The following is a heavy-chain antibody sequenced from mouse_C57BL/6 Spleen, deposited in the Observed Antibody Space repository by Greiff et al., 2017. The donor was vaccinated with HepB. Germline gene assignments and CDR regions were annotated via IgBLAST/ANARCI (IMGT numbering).Heavy chain of an antibody. CDR1: GYTFTSYW. CDR3: ARIKKIVATYFDY. V-gene: IGHV1S81*02. D-gene: IGHD1-1*01. CDR2: TNPTNGRT. J-gene: IGHJ2*01. Sequence: SGAELVKAGASVKMSCKASGYTFTSYWMHWVKQRLGQGLEWFAETNPTNGRTYYNEKFKSKATLTVDKSSSTAYMLLSGPTFEDSAVYDCARIKKIVATYFDYWGQGTTLTVSS.